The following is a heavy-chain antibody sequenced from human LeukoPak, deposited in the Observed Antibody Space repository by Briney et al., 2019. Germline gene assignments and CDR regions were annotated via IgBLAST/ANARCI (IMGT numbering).Heavy chain of an antibody. V-gene: IGHV3-7*01. CDR2: IKQDGSEK. J-gene: IGHJ4*02. CDR3: ARGRSYYDSSGYYYPSPFDY. Sequence: GGSLRLSCAASGFTFSSYWMSWVRQAAGKGLEWVANIKQDGSEKYYVGFVNGRFTISRDNAKNSLYLQMNSLRAEDTAVYYCARGRSYYDSSGYYYPSPFDYWGQGTLVTVSS. CDR1: GFTFSSYW. D-gene: IGHD3-22*01.